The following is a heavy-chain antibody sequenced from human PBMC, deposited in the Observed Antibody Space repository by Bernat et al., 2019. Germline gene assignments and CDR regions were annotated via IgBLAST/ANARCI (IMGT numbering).Heavy chain of an antibody. CDR1: GFTFSSYG. V-gene: IGHV3-33*06. Sequence: QVQLVESGGGVVQPGRSLRLSCAASGFTFSSYGMHWVRQAPGKGLEWVAVIYHDASNKYYSDFVKGRFTIPRDDSKNTLYLQMNSLRPEDTAVYSCAKHINSLIEGYFDLWGPDTLVTVSS. CDR3: AKHINSLIEGYFDL. CDR2: IYHDASNK. J-gene: IGHJ2*01. D-gene: IGHD2/OR15-2a*01.